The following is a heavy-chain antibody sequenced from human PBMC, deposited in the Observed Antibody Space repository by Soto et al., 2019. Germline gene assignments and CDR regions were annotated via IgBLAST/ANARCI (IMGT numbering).Heavy chain of an antibody. CDR3: ARDFKRYSSPPGPLEY. V-gene: IGHV4-34*01. D-gene: IGHD6-13*01. CDR1: GESFSAYI. CDR2: INHSGSA. J-gene: IGHJ4*02. Sequence: SETLSLTCAVYGESFSAYIWTWIRQTPGKGLQWIGQINHSGSASYNPSLKSRVTISVHTSNSQFSLELSSVTVADTAVYYCARDFKRYSSPPGPLEYWGLGTLVTVSS.